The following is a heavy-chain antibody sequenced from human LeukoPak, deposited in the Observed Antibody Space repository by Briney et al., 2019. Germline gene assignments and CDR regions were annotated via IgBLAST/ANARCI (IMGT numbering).Heavy chain of an antibody. Sequence: GGSLRLSCAASGFTFSSYAMHWVRQAPGKGLEWVAVISYDGSNKYHADSVKGRFTISRDNSKNTLYLQMNSLRAEDTAVYYCARDLYASGSYPTSNWFDPWGQGTLVTVSS. CDR3: ARDLYASGSYPTSNWFDP. J-gene: IGHJ5*02. CDR1: GFTFSSYA. D-gene: IGHD1-26*01. CDR2: ISYDGSNK. V-gene: IGHV3-30*04.